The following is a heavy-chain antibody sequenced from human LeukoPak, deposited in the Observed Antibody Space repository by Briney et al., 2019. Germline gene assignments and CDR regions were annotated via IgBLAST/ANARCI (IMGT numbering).Heavy chain of an antibody. J-gene: IGHJ3*02. CDR3: ARDSYAFDI. Sequence: GGSLRLSCAASGFTFSSYAMHWVRQAPGKGLEWVAVISYDGSNKYYADSVKGRSTISRDNSKNTLYLQMNSLRAEDTAVYYCARDSYAFDIWGQGTMVTVSS. V-gene: IGHV3-30*01. CDR2: ISYDGSNK. CDR1: GFTFSSYA.